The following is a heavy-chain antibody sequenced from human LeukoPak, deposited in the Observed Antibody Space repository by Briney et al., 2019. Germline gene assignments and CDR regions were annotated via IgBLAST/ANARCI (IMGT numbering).Heavy chain of an antibody. CDR3: ANDPSGSSYAFDI. Sequence: GGSLRLSCAASGFSFSVYWMHWVRQAPGKGPVWVSSISSSGGSTFYADSVKGRFTISRDNSKNTLYVHMNSLRADDTAVYYCANDPSGSSYAFDIWGQGTLVTVAS. D-gene: IGHD1-26*01. J-gene: IGHJ3*02. CDR2: ISSSGGST. CDR1: GFSFSVYW. V-gene: IGHV3-23*01.